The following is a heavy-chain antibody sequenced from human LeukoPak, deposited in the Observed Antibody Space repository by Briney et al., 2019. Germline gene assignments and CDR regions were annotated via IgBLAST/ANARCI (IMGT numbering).Heavy chain of an antibody. CDR1: GGSISSSSYY. V-gene: IGHV4-39*01. Sequence: SETLSLTCTVSGGSISSSSYYWGWIRQPPGKGLEWIGSIYYSGSTYYNPSLKSRVTISVDTSRNQFSLKLSSVTAADTAVYYCARHTAGTFDYWGQGTLVTVSS. CDR3: ARHTAGTFDY. CDR2: IYYSGST. D-gene: IGHD6-13*01. J-gene: IGHJ4*02.